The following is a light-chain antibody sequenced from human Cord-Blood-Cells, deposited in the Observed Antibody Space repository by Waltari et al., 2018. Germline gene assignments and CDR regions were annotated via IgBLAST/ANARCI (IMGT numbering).Light chain of an antibody. J-gene: IGLJ3*02. CDR2: EVS. V-gene: IGLV2-23*02. Sequence: QSSLTQPASGSGPPGQSITISCTETSRAVGSYNLVSCNQQHPGKAPKLMIYEVSKRPSGVSKRFSGSKSGNTASLTISGLQAEDEADYYCCSYAGSSTWVFGGGTKLTVL. CDR1: SRAVGSYNL. CDR3: CSYAGSSTWV.